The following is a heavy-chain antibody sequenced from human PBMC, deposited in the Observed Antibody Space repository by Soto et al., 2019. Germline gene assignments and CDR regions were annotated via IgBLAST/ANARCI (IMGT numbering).Heavy chain of an antibody. D-gene: IGHD6-13*01. J-gene: IGHJ6*02. CDR1: GYTFTSYD. CDR2: MNPNSGNT. V-gene: IGHV1-8*01. CDR3: ARPISSSWDLYYYYYGMDV. Sequence: QVQLVQSGAEVKKPGASVKVSCKASGYTFTSYDINWVRQATGQGLEWMGWMNPNSGNTGYAQKFQGRVTMTRNTSIITAYMELSSLRSEDTAVYYCARPISSSWDLYYYYYGMDVWGQGTTVTVSS.